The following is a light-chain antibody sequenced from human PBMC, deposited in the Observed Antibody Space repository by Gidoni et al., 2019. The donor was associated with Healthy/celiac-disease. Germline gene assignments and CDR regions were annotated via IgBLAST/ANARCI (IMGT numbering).Light chain of an antibody. CDR2: AAS. Sequence: AIRMTQSPSSFSASTGDRVTITCRASQGISSYLAWYQQKPGKAPKLLIYAASTLQSGVPSRFSGSGSGTDFTLTISCLQSEDFATYYCQQYYSYLQTFXQXTKVEIK. J-gene: IGKJ1*01. CDR1: QGISSY. V-gene: IGKV1-8*01. CDR3: QQYYSYLQT.